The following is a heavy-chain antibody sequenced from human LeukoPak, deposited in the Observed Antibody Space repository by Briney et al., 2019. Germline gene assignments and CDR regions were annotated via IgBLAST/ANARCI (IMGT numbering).Heavy chain of an antibody. V-gene: IGHV1-8*01. Sequence: ASVTVSCKASGYTFTSYDINWARQAPGQGLEWMGWMNPNSGNTGYAQKFQGRVTMTRNTSISTAYMELSSLRSEDTAVYYCARRAMGFDYWGQGTLVTVSS. CDR2: MNPNSGNT. J-gene: IGHJ4*02. D-gene: IGHD5-18*01. CDR3: ARRAMGFDY. CDR1: GYTFTSYD.